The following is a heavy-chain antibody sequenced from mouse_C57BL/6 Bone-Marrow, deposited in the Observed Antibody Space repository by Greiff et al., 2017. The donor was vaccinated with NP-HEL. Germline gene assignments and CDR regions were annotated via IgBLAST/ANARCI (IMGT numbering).Heavy chain of an antibody. CDR1: GFTFSSYA. V-gene: IGHV5-9-1*02. Sequence: EVKVVESGEGLVKPGGSLKLSCAASGFTFSSYAMSWVRQTPEKRLEWVAYISSGGDYIYYADTVKGRFTISRDNARNTLYLQSSSLKSEDTAMYYCTRGKYYGSSLAWFAYWGQGTLVTVSA. CDR2: ISSGGDYI. J-gene: IGHJ3*01. CDR3: TRGKYYGSSLAWFAY. D-gene: IGHD1-1*01.